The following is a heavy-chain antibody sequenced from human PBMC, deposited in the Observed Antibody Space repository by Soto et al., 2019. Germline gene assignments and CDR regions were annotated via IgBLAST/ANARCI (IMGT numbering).Heavy chain of an antibody. J-gene: IGHJ4*02. CDR1: GGSISDYY. Sequence: QVQLQESGPGLVKPSETLSLTCTVSGGSISDYYWSWIWQSPAKGLEWIGYIHSSGNTKYNPSLQSRVTMSVDKSRKQFSLNLSSVTAADTAVYYCARGRSGGWYGGNDYWGQGTLVTVSS. CDR3: ARGRSGGWYGGNDY. V-gene: IGHV4-59*08. D-gene: IGHD6-19*01. CDR2: IHSSGNT.